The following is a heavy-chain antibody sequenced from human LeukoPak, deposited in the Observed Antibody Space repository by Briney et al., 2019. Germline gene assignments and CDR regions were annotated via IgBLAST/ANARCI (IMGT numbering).Heavy chain of an antibody. Sequence: GASVKVSCKASGYTFTGYYMHWVRQAPGQGLEWMGWINPNSGGTNYAQKFQGRVTMTRDKSISTAYLQWSSLKASDTAMYYCARRVSSSGFDAFDVWGQGTMVTVSS. CDR2: INPNSGGT. J-gene: IGHJ3*01. V-gene: IGHV1-2*02. CDR1: GYTFTGYY. D-gene: IGHD5-12*01. CDR3: ARRVSSSGFDAFDV.